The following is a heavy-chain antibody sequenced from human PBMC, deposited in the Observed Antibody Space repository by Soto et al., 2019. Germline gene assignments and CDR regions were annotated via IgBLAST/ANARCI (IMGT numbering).Heavy chain of an antibody. CDR1: GFTFDDYG. Sequence: EVQLVESGGGVVRPGGSLRLSCAASGFTFDDYGMSWVRQVPGKGLEWVSGINWNGGNTGYADSVKGRFTISRDNAKNSLYLQMNSLRAEDTALYYCARLSGSGSKAHLDYWGQGTLVTVSS. V-gene: IGHV3-20*04. CDR3: ARLSGSGSKAHLDY. CDR2: INWNGGNT. J-gene: IGHJ4*02. D-gene: IGHD3-10*01.